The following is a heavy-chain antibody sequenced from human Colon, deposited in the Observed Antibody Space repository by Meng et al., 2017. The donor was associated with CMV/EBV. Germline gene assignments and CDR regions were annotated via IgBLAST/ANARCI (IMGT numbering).Heavy chain of an antibody. V-gene: IGHV1-2*02. CDR1: GYTFTGNY. CDR2: INPNSGGT. D-gene: IGHD2-2*01. CDR3: AREPSCTSCYRKNWFDP. Sequence: ASVKVSCKASGYTFTGNYIHWVRQAPGQGLEWMGWINPNSGGTNYAQKFQGRVTMTRDTSISTAYMELSRLRSDDTAVYYCAREPSCTSCYRKNWFDPWGQGTLVTVSS. J-gene: IGHJ5*02.